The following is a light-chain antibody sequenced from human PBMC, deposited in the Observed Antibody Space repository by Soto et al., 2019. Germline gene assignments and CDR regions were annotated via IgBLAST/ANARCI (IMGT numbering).Light chain of an antibody. V-gene: IGKV1-5*03. CDR3: QQYNSYWT. CDR2: KAS. J-gene: IGKJ1*01. Sequence: DIQMTQSPSTLSASVGDRVTITCRASQNVNNCLAWYQQKPGKAPKLLIHKASNLESGVPSRFSGSGSGTVFSLTISSLQPDDFGTYYCQQYNSYWTFSQGTKVEIK. CDR1: QNVNNC.